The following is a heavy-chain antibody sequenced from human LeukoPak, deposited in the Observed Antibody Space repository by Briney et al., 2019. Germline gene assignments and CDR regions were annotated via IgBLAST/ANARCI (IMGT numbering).Heavy chain of an antibody. Sequence: GGSLRLSCAASGFTFSSYAMSWVRQAPGKGLEWVSAISGSGGSTYYADSVKGRFTISRDNSKNTLYLQMNSLRAEDTAVYCCAKLGSGSGWYGGFDYWGQGTLVTVSS. CDR3: AKLGSGSGWYGGFDY. J-gene: IGHJ4*02. D-gene: IGHD6-19*01. CDR2: ISGSGGST. CDR1: GFTFSSYA. V-gene: IGHV3-23*01.